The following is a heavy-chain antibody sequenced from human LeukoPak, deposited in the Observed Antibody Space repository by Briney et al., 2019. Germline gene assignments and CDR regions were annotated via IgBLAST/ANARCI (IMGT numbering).Heavy chain of an antibody. CDR1: GGSISSGSYY. CDR2: IYYSGST. D-gene: IGHD6-6*01. J-gene: IGHJ5*02. Sequence: PTQTLSLTCTVSGGSISSGSYYWSWIRQPPGKGLEWIGYIYYSGSTNYNPSLKSRVTISVDTSKNQFSLKLSSVTAADTAVYYCARVKALARVFWFDPWGQGTLVTVSS. V-gene: IGHV4-61*01. CDR3: ARVKALARVFWFDP.